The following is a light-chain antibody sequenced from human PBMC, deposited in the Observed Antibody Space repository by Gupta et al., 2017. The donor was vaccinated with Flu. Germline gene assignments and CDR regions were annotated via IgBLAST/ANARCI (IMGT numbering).Light chain of an antibody. CDR1: SDVGGYDY. J-gene: IGLJ2*01. V-gene: IGLV2-14*01. CDR3: SSYTNTSTVVV. CDR2: EVS. Sequence: SDVGGYDYVSWYQQHPGKAPELMIFEVSRRPSGISDRFSGSKSGNTASLTISGLLAEDEAYYYCSSYTNTSTVVVFGGGTKLTVL.